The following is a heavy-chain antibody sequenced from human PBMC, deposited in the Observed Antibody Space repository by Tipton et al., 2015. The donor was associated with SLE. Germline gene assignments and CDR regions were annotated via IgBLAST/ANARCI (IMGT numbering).Heavy chain of an antibody. D-gene: IGHD2-15*01. CDR2: INHSGST. J-gene: IGHJ3*02. CDR3: AKGLGVVVAAAFDI. CDR1: GGSFSGYY. Sequence: TLSLTCAVYGGSFSGYYWSWIRQPPGKGLEWIGEINHSGSTNYNPSLKSRVTISVDTSKNQFSLKLSSVTAADTAVYYCAKGLGVVVAAAFDIWGQGTMVTVSS. V-gene: IGHV4-34*01.